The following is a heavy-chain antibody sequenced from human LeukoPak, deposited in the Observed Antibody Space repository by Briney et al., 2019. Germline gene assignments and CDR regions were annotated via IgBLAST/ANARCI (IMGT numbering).Heavy chain of an antibody. Sequence: GGSLRLSCAASGFTFSSYSMNWVRQAPGKGLEGVSYISSSSSTIYYADSVKGRFTISRDKAKKSLYLQMNSLRAEDTAVYYCARVYSYGFLYMDVWGKGTTVTVSS. CDR2: ISSSSSTI. CDR1: GFTFSSYS. D-gene: IGHD5-18*01. CDR3: ARVYSYGFLYMDV. J-gene: IGHJ6*03. V-gene: IGHV3-48*01.